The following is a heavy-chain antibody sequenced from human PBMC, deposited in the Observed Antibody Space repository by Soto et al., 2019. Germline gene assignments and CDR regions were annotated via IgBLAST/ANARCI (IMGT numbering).Heavy chain of an antibody. J-gene: IGHJ4*02. CDR3: AVRAFSSGWYNFFDY. CDR2: INHSGST. CDR1: GGSFSGYY. V-gene: IGHV4-34*01. Sequence: QVQLQQWGAGLLKPSETLSLTCAVYGGSFSGYYWSWIRQPPGKGLEWIGEINHSGSTNYNPSLKSRLTISVDTSKNQFSLKLGSVTAADTAVYYCAVRAFSSGWYNFFDYWGQGTLVTVSS. D-gene: IGHD6-19*01.